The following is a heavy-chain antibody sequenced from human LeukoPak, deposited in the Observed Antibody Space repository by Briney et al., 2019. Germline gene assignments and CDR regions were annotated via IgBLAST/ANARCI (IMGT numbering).Heavy chain of an antibody. CDR3: ARGFDGYYFDY. J-gene: IGHJ4*02. CDR2: ISDSGDGT. CDR1: GFTFRSYA. D-gene: IGHD5-24*01. V-gene: IGHV3-23*01. Sequence: GGSLRLSCAGSGFTFRSYAMSWVRQSPVKGLEWVSAISDSGDGTYYADSVKARFTISRDNSKNTVYLEMSSLRAEDTAVYYCARGFDGYYFDYWGQGTLVTVSS.